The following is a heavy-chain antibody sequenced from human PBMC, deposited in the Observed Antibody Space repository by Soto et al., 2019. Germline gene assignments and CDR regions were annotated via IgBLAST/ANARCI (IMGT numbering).Heavy chain of an antibody. CDR1: GFTFSSYA. V-gene: IGHV3-23*01. J-gene: IGHJ4*02. CDR2: ISGSGGST. Sequence: GGSLRLSCAASGFTFSSYAMSWVRQAPGKGLEWVSAISGSGGSTYYADSVKGRFTISRDNSKNTLYLQMNSLRAEDTAVYYCAIERLGIVVVPAGPDYWGQGTLVTVSS. D-gene: IGHD2-2*03. CDR3: AIERLGIVVVPAGPDY.